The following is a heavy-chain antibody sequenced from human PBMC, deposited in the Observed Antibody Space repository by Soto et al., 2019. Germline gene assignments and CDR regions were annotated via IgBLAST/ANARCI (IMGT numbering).Heavy chain of an antibody. D-gene: IGHD6-19*01. Sequence: PSETLSLTCTVSGDSISSYYWSWIRQPPGKGLEWIGYMYYSGSTNYNPSLKSRVTISVDTSKNQFSLKLSSVTAADSALYYCTESSDLSRAFDYWGQGTLVTVSA. CDR2: MYYSGST. V-gene: IGHV4-59*01. CDR1: GDSISSYY. J-gene: IGHJ4*02. CDR3: TESSDLSRAFDY.